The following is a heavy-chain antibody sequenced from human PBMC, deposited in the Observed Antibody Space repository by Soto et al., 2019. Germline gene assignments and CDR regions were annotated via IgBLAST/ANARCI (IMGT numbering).Heavy chain of an antibody. D-gene: IGHD2-15*01. CDR3: ARAPSCSGGSCYFDYYYYYMDV. J-gene: IGHJ6*03. CDR2: IYYSGST. Sequence: SETLSLTCTVSGGSISSYYWSWIRQPPGKGLEWIGYIYYSGSTNYNPSLKSRVTISVDTSKNQFSLKLSSVTAADTAVYYCARAPSCSGGSCYFDYYYYYMDVWGKGTTVTVSS. CDR1: GGSISSYY. V-gene: IGHV4-59*01.